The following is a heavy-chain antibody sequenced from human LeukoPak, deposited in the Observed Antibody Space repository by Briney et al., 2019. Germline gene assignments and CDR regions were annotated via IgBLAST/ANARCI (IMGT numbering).Heavy chain of an antibody. Sequence: GSLRLSCVATGFNFNEYAMAWVRQAPGKRPQWVSSIVGSGDSSVYADSVKGRFTISGDNSKHTLYLQMNSLRVEDAAVYFCAKDRYSVSSGYLFDSWGQGTLVTVSS. CDR3: AKDRYSVSSGYLFDS. CDR2: IVGSGDSS. J-gene: IGHJ4*02. D-gene: IGHD3-22*01. V-gene: IGHV3-23*01. CDR1: GFNFNEYA.